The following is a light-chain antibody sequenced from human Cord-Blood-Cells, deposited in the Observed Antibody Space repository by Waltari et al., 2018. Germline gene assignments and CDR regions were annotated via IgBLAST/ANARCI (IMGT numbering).Light chain of an antibody. CDR2: EGS. V-gene: IGLV2-23*01. CDR1: SSDVGSYNL. Sequence: QSALTQPASVSGSPGQSITISCTGTSSDVGSYNLVSWYQQHPGKPPKLMIYEGSKRPSGVSNRFSGSKSGNTASLTISGLQAEDEADYYCCSYAGSSLVVFGGGTKLTVL. J-gene: IGLJ2*01. CDR3: CSYAGSSLVV.